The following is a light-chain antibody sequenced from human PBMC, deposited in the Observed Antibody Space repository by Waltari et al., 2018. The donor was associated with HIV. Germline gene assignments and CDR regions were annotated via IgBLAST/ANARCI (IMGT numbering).Light chain of an antibody. CDR2: SNH. Sequence: QPVLTQLPSVSGTPGQTVTISCYESASNTRTSSVYWYRVLPGTTPRLLSFSNHERPSGVPGRFSGSKSGASASLTIFGLRSEDEADYYCSTWDKTQSAQVFGGGTKLTVL. CDR3: STWDKTQSAQV. CDR1: ASNTRTSS. J-gene: IGLJ3*02. V-gene: IGLV1-47*01.